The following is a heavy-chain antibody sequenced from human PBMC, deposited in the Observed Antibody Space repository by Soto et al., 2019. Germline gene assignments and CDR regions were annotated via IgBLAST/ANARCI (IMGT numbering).Heavy chain of an antibody. D-gene: IGHD4-17*01. CDR3: ARDVVDYGDYGYYYYGMDV. Sequence: LSLTCTVSGGSISSGGYYWSWIRQHPGKGLEWIGYIYYSGSTYYNPSLKSRVTISVDTSKNQFSLKLSSVTAADTAVYYCARDVVDYGDYGYYYYGMDVWGQGTTVTVSS. J-gene: IGHJ6*02. V-gene: IGHV4-31*03. CDR1: GGSISSGGYY. CDR2: IYYSGST.